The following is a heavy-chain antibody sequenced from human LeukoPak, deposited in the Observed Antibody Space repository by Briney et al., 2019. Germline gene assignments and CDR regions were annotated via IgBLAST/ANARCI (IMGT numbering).Heavy chain of an antibody. CDR2: IKQDGSEK. CDR3: ARDYSSSWTTDC. V-gene: IGHV3-7*01. Sequence: GSLRLACAASGFTFSSYWMTWVRQARGKGLEWVANIKQDGSEKYYVDSVKGRFTISRDNPKNSLYLQMNSLRAEDTAVYYCARDYSSSWTTDCWGQGTLVTVSS. J-gene: IGHJ4*02. D-gene: IGHD6-13*01. CDR1: GFTFSSYW.